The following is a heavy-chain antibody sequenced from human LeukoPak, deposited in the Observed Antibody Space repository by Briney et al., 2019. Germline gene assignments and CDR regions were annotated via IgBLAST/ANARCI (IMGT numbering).Heavy chain of an antibody. CDR1: GFTFSRYA. D-gene: IGHD3-22*01. J-gene: IGHJ4*02. V-gene: IGHV3-30-3*01. Sequence: GKSLRLSCAASGFTFSRYAMHWVRQAPGKGLEWVAVISYHGSNQYYADSMKGRFTISRDNSKNTLYLQMNSLRPEDTAVYYCASDPFDSSGYYPLDYWGQGTLVTVS. CDR3: ASDPFDSSGYYPLDY. CDR2: ISYHGSNQ.